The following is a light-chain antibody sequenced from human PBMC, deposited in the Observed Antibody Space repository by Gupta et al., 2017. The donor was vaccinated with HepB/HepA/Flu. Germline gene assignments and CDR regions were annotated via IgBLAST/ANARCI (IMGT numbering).Light chain of an antibody. J-gene: IGLJ2*01. Sequence: SYVLTQPPSVSVAPGKTARITCGGNNIGSKSVHWYQQKAGQAPVLVVYEDSDRPSGIPERFSGSNSGNTAKLTISRVEAGDEADYSGQVWDSSSDLLLFGGGTKLTVL. CDR1: NIGSKS. V-gene: IGLV3-21*03. CDR3: QVWDSSSDLLL. CDR2: EDS.